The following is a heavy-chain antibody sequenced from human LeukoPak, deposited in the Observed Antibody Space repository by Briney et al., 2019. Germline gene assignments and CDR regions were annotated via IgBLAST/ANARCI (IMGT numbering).Heavy chain of an antibody. CDR2: IYSSGST. Sequence: SETLSLTCNVSGGSIRGYYWSWIRQPPGKGLEWIGYIYSSGSTNYNPSLKSRVTMSVDTSKNQLSLKVSSVTAADTAVYYCARGVYCSSTSCYADDYDYWGQGTLVTVSS. D-gene: IGHD2-2*01. CDR3: ARGVYCSSTSCYADDYDY. V-gene: IGHV4-59*01. CDR1: GGSIRGYY. J-gene: IGHJ4*02.